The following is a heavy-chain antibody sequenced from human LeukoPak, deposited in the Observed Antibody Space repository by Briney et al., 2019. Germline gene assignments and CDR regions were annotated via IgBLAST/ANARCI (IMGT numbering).Heavy chain of an antibody. Sequence: GGSLRLSCAASGFTFSSYWMSWVRQAPGKGLEWVANIKQDGSEKYYVDSVKGRFTISRDNAKNSLYLQMNSLRAEDTAVYYCASRRGYSYGYDAYWGQGTLVTVSS. CDR2: IKQDGSEK. CDR1: GFTFSSYW. V-gene: IGHV3-7*01. J-gene: IGHJ4*02. CDR3: ASRRGYSYGYDAY. D-gene: IGHD5-12*01.